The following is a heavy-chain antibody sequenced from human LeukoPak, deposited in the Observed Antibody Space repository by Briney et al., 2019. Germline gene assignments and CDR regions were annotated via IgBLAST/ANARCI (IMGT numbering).Heavy chain of an antibody. V-gene: IGHV3-7*04. J-gene: IGHJ4*02. Sequence: PGGSLRLSCAASGFTCSKYWMSWVRQAPGKGLEWVANIKEDGSEKYYVDSGEGRYTISRDNAKNSLYLQMNSLRAEDTAVYYCARGSGGNIPFDNWGQGTLVTVSS. D-gene: IGHD2-15*01. CDR1: GFTCSKYW. CDR3: ARGSGGNIPFDN. CDR2: IKEDGSEK.